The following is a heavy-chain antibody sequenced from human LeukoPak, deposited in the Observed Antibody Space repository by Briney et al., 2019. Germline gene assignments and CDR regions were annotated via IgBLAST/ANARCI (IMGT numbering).Heavy chain of an antibody. CDR1: GYTFTSYG. CDR3: ARGGHMVADWFDP. Sequence: EASVKVSCTASGYTFTSYGISWVRQAPGQGLEWMGWISAYNGNTNYAQKLQGRVTMTTDTSTSTVYMELSSLRSEDTAVYYCARGGHMVADWFDPWGQGTLVTVSS. J-gene: IGHJ5*02. CDR2: ISAYNGNT. D-gene: IGHD2-15*01. V-gene: IGHV1-18*01.